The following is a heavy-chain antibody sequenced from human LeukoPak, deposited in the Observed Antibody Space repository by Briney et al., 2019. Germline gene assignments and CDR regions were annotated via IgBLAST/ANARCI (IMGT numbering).Heavy chain of an antibody. D-gene: IGHD5/OR15-5a*01. CDR3: AKDKSVSADYYFDY. CDR1: GFTFSGYA. Sequence: GGSLRLSCAASGFTFSGYAMHWVRQAPGKGLEWLTVISTDGNDKHYADSVKGRFTVSRDNSKNTLFLQMNNLRTEDTAVYYCAKDKSVSADYYFDYWGQETLVTVSS. V-gene: IGHV3-30*04. J-gene: IGHJ4*02. CDR2: ISTDGNDK.